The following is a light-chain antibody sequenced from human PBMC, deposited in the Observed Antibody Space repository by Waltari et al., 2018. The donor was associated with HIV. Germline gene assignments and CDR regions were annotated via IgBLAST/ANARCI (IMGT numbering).Light chain of an antibody. V-gene: IGLV1-44*01. CDR3: AAWDDSLNGYYV. J-gene: IGLJ1*01. Sequence: QSVLTQPPSASGTPGQRVTISCSGSSSILGSNTVNWYQQFPGMAPKLLIYSNNQRPSGVPDRFSGSKSGTSASLAISGLQSEDEGDYYCAAWDDSLNGYYVFGTGTKVTVL. CDR1: SSILGSNT. CDR2: SNN.